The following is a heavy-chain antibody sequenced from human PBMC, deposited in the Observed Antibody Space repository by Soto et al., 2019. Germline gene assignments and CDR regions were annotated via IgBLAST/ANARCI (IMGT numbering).Heavy chain of an antibody. D-gene: IGHD2-15*01. V-gene: IGHV4-31*03. Sequence: PSETLSLTCTVSGGSISSVLNYWNWVRQHPGKGLEWIGYISYSGYTYYNPSLESRVTISADTSKNQFSLKLSSVTAADTAVYFCARGLGGEAPYYYYDMDVWGQGTTVTVSS. CDR1: GGSISSVLNY. J-gene: IGHJ6*01. CDR3: ARGLGGEAPYYYYDMDV. CDR2: ISYSGYT.